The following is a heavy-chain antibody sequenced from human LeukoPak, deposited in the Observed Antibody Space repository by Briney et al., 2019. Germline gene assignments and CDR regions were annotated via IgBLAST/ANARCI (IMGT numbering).Heavy chain of an antibody. CDR2: INHSGST. V-gene: IGHV4-34*01. CDR3: ARRLMVRGVNGYYYYMDV. J-gene: IGHJ6*03. D-gene: IGHD3-10*01. Sequence: SETLSLTCAVYGGSFSGYYWSWIRQPPGKGLEWIGEINHSGSTNYNPSLKSRVTISVDTSKNQFSLKLSSVTAADTAVYYCARRLMVRGVNGYYYYMDVWGKGTTVTVSS. CDR1: GGSFSGYY.